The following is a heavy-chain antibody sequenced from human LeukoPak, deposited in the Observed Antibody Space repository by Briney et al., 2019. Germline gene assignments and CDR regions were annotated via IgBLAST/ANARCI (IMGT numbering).Heavy chain of an antibody. D-gene: IGHD3-10*01. J-gene: IGHJ4*02. CDR3: ARVGRDYGSGSYSDY. CDR1: GGTYSSYA. V-gene: IGHV1-69*04. Sequence: SVKVSCKASGGTYSSYAISWVRQAPGQGLEWMGRIIPILGIANYAQTFQGRVTMTRNTSISTAYLELSSLRSEDTAVYYCARVGRDYGSGSYSDYWGQETLVTVSS. CDR2: IIPILGIA.